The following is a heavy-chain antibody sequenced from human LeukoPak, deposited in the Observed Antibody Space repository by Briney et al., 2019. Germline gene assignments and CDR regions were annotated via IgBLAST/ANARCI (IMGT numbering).Heavy chain of an antibody. CDR2: INHSGST. Sequence: SETLSLTCTVSGGSISSSSYYWGWIRQPPGKGLEWIGEINHSGSTNYNPSLKSRVTISVDTSKNQFSLKLSSVTAADTAVYYCAREVAVAGEAFDPWGQGTLVTVSS. V-gene: IGHV4-39*07. CDR3: AREVAVAGEAFDP. J-gene: IGHJ5*02. CDR1: GGSISSSSYY. D-gene: IGHD6-19*01.